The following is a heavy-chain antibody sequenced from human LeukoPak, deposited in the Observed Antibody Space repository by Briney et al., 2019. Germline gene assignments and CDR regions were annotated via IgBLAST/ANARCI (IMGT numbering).Heavy chain of an antibody. Sequence: PSETLSLTCTVSGGSISSYYWSWIRQPPGKGLEWIGYIYYSGSTNYNPSLNSRVTISVDTSKNQFSLKLSSATAADTAIYYCARLSPRGYNYGTDYWGQGTLVTVSS. V-gene: IGHV4-59*08. CDR1: GGSISSYY. CDR3: ARLSPRGYNYGTDY. D-gene: IGHD5-18*01. J-gene: IGHJ4*02. CDR2: IYYSGST.